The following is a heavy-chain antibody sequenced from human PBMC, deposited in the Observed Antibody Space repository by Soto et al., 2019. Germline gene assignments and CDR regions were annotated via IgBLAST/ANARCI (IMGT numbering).Heavy chain of an antibody. CDR1: GDSVSSYSAA. D-gene: IGHD3-10*01. CDR2: TYYRSRFFS. CDR3: VRDRYSSSGWFDP. V-gene: IGHV6-1*01. J-gene: IGHJ5*02. Sequence: PSQTLSLTCAISGDSVSSYSAAWNWIRQSPSGGLEWLGRTYYRSRFFSDYAESVKSRIIINPDTSKNQFSLQLKSVTPEDTAVYCCVRDRYSSSGWFDPWGQGTPVTSPQ.